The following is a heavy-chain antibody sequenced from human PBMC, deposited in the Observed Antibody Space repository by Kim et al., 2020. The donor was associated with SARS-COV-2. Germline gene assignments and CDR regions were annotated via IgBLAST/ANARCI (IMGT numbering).Heavy chain of an antibody. D-gene: IGHD3-10*01. CDR3: ARGAHYGSGATLDY. J-gene: IGHJ4*02. V-gene: IGHV4-59*09. Sequence: NPSLKRRVTISVDTSKKQFSLKLNSVTAADTAVYYCARGAHYGSGATLDYWGQGTLVTVSS.